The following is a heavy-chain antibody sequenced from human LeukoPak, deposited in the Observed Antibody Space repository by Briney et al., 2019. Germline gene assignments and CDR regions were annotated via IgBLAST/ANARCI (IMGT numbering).Heavy chain of an antibody. CDR1: GFTVRSNY. J-gene: IGHJ4*02. CDR3: ARAPGWVGAYGPPSYYFDY. V-gene: IGHV3-53*01. D-gene: IGHD1-26*01. Sequence: GGSLRLSCAASGFTVRSNYMSWVRQAPGKGREWVSVIYSGGSTYYADSVKGRFTISRDNSKNTLYLQMNSLRAEDTAVYYCARAPGWVGAYGPPSYYFDYWGQGTLVTVSS. CDR2: IYSGGST.